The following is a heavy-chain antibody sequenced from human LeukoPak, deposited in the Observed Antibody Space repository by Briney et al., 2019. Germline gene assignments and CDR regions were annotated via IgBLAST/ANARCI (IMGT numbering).Heavy chain of an antibody. V-gene: IGHV3-23*01. CDR3: AKGSYYDSSGSFYFDY. Sequence: PGGSLRLSCAASGFTCSSYAKSWVRQAPGKGLEWVSGISGSGDNTYYADSVKGRFTISRDNSKNTLYVQVNSLGTEDTAAYYCAKGSYYDSSGSFYFDYWGQGTLVTVSS. CDR2: ISGSGDNT. J-gene: IGHJ4*02. D-gene: IGHD3-22*01. CDR1: GFTCSSYA.